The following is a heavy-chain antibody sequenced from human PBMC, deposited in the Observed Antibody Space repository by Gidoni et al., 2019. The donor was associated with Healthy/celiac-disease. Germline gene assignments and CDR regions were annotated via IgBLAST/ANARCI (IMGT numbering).Heavy chain of an antibody. CDR3: ARDEQYQLLWNFDY. Sequence: VQLVESGGGVVQPGRSLRLSCAASGFTFSSYAMHWVRQAPGKGLEWVAVISYDGSNKYYADSVKGRFTISRDNSKNTLYLQMNSLRAEDTAVYYCARDEQYQLLWNFDYWGQGTLVTVSS. CDR1: GFTFSSYA. J-gene: IGHJ4*02. V-gene: IGHV3-30-3*01. CDR2: ISYDGSNK. D-gene: IGHD2-2*01.